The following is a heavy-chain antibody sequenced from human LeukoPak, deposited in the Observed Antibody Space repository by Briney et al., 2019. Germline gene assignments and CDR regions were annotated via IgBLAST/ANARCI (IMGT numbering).Heavy chain of an antibody. D-gene: IGHD1-26*01. V-gene: IGHV3-48*03. CDR3: AREVEWELPDY. Sequence: GGSLRLSCAASGFTFSAYEMNWVRQAPGKGLEWVSYITADGTNKYDADSVKGRFTISRDNAKNSLYLQMNSLRVDDTAIYYCAREVEWELPDYWGQGTLVTVSS. CDR2: ITADGTNK. CDR1: GFTFSAYE. J-gene: IGHJ4*02.